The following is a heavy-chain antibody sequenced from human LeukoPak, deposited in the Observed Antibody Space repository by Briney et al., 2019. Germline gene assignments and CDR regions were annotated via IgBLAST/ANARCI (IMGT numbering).Heavy chain of an antibody. J-gene: IGHJ3*02. V-gene: IGHV4-59*01. CDR1: GGSIRSYY. CDR3: ACLTTADAFDI. D-gene: IGHD3-22*01. CDR2: IYDSGST. Sequence: NPSETLSLTCTVSGGSIRSYYWSWIRQPPGKGLEWIGYIYDSGSTNYNPSLKSRVTISVDTSKNQFSLKLSSVTAADTAVYYCACLTTADAFDIWGQGTMVTVSS.